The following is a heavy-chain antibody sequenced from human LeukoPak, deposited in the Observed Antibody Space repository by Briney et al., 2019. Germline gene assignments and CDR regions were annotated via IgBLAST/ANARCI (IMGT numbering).Heavy chain of an antibody. J-gene: IGHJ4*02. D-gene: IGHD6-19*01. V-gene: IGHV4-4*07. CDR1: GGSISSYY. Sequence: SETLCLTCTVSGGSISSYYWSWIRQPAGKELEWIGRIYTSGSTNYNPSLKSRVTMSVDTSKNQFSLKLTSVTAADTAIYYCARNEGSGWYAYWGQGTQVTVSS. CDR2: IYTSGST. CDR3: ARNEGSGWYAY.